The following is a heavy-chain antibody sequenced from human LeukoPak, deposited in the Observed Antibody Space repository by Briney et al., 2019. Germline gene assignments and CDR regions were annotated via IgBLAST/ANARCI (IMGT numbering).Heavy chain of an antibody. J-gene: IGHJ4*02. CDR3: VHREDTATLHY. V-gene: IGHV2-5*01. D-gene: IGHD5-18*01. Sequence: ESGPTLVNPTQTLTLTCTFSGFSLSTSGVGVGWIRQPPGKALDWLALIYWNDDKRYSPSLKSRLNSTKDNTKNQVDLTNANMEPVNTATCHGVHREDTATLHYWGQGTRVTVSS. CDR2: IYWNDDK. CDR1: GFSLSTSGVG.